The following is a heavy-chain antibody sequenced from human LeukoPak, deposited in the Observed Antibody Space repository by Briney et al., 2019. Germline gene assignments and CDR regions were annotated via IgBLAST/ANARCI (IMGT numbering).Heavy chain of an antibody. D-gene: IGHD3-3*01. CDR2: MNPNSGNT. CDR3: ARAETNTYYDFWSGYPHPRYYYGMDV. J-gene: IGHJ6*02. Sequence: ASVKVSCKASGYTFTSYDINWVRQATGQGLEWMGWMNPNSGNTGYAQKFQGRVTMTRNTSISTAYMELSSLRSEDTAVYYCARAETNTYYDFWSGYPHPRYYYGMDVWGQGTTVTVSS. CDR1: GYTFTSYD. V-gene: IGHV1-8*01.